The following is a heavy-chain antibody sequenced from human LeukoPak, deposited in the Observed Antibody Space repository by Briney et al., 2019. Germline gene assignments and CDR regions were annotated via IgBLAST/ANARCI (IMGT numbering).Heavy chain of an antibody. V-gene: IGHV3-23*01. D-gene: IGHD5-12*01. CDR1: GFTFTSYA. J-gene: IGHJ4*02. Sequence: TGGSLRLSCAASGFTFTSYAMSWVRQAPGQGLEWVSTISGSGISIYYADSVKGRFIVSRDNSKNTLDLQMNSLSAEDTAIYYCAKEPLQVASFDYWGQGTLVTVSS. CDR2: ISGSGISI. CDR3: AKEPLQVASFDY.